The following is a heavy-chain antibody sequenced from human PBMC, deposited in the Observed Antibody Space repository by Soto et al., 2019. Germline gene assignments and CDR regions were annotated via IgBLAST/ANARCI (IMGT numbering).Heavy chain of an antibody. CDR3: ARGRGRITIFGVVIIGPCPFDY. CDR2: INHSGST. D-gene: IGHD3-3*01. V-gene: IGHV4-34*01. CDR1: GGSFSGYY. J-gene: IGHJ4*02. Sequence: KTSETLSLTCAVYGGSFSGYYWSWIRQPPGKGLEWIGEINHSGSTNYNLSLKSRVTISVDTSKNQFSLKLSSVTAADTAVYYCARGRGRITIFGVVIIGPCPFDYWGQGTLVTVSS.